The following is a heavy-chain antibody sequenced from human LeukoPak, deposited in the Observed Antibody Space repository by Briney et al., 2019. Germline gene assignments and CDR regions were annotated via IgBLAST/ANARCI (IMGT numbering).Heavy chain of an antibody. V-gene: IGHV3-11*01. Sequence: PGRSLRLSCAASGFMFSDYHMNWIRQAPEKGLEWISYISPGGQTTYFADSVKGRVTLSRDNAKKSLSLQMNSLTADDTAVYFCAVGRDIRVAGPGGYFDYWGQGTLVAVSS. D-gene: IGHD6-19*01. CDR2: ISPGGQTT. CDR3: AVGRDIRVAGPGGYFDY. J-gene: IGHJ4*02. CDR1: GFMFSDYH.